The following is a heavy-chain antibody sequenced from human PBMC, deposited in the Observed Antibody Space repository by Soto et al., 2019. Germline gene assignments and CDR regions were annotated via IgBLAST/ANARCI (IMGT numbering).Heavy chain of an antibody. J-gene: IGHJ4*02. CDR3: ARAREVTFIRMPSSH. CDR1: GFTFSTYA. CDR2: IGGSGDGT. D-gene: IGHD6-6*01. V-gene: IGHV3-23*01. Sequence: GGSLRLSCAASGFTFSTYAMSWVRQAPGKGLQWVSSIGGSGDGTYYADSVKGRFTISRDNSKNTLYLQMNSLRAEDTAVYYCARAREVTFIRMPSSHWGQGTLVTVSS.